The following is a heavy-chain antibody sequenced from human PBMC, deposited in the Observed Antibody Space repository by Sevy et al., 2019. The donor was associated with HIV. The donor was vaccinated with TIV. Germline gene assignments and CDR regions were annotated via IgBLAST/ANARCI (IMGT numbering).Heavy chain of an antibody. J-gene: IGHJ1*01. CDR1: GFTFGSYA. Sequence: GGSLRLSCTASGFTFGSYAMSWVRQAPGKGLEWVSAISGTGGDTYYADSVKGRFTISRDNSKNTLYLQMNSLRAEDTAIYYCAKEEDFWSGYYTDQYYQHWGQGTLVTVSS. CDR3: AKEEDFWSGYYTDQYYQH. CDR2: ISGTGGDT. D-gene: IGHD3-3*01. V-gene: IGHV3-23*01.